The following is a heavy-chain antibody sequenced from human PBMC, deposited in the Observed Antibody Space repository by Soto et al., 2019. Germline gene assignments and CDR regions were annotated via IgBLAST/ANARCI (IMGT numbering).Heavy chain of an antibody. Sequence: EVQLVESGGGLVQPGRSLRLSCAASGFTFDDYAMHWVRQAPGKGLEWVSGISWNSGSIGYADSVKGRFTISRDNAKNSLYLQMNSLRGEDTALYYCAKDPTPDSIAAAGTPDYWGQGTLVTVSS. CDR2: ISWNSGSI. V-gene: IGHV3-9*01. CDR1: GFTFDDYA. J-gene: IGHJ4*02. CDR3: AKDPTPDSIAAAGTPDY. D-gene: IGHD6-13*01.